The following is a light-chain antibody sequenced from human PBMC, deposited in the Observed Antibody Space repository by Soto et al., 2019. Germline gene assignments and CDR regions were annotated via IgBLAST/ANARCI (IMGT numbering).Light chain of an antibody. CDR2: DAS. J-gene: IGKJ2*01. V-gene: IGKV3-11*01. Sequence: EIVLTQSPATLSLSPGERATLSCRASQSVSRYLAWYQQKPGQAPRLLIYDASNRATGIPARFSGSGSATDLTLTISSLEPEDFAVYYCQQRSNWPPYTFGQGTKLEIK. CDR1: QSVSRY. CDR3: QQRSNWPPYT.